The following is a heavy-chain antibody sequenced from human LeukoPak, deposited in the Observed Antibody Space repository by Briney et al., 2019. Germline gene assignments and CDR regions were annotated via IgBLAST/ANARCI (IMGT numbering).Heavy chain of an antibody. CDR2: IYHSGST. J-gene: IGHJ4*02. CDR1: GGSISSSNW. D-gene: IGHD5-24*01. V-gene: IGHV4-4*02. CDR3: ARGRDGYNYGFDY. Sequence: SGTLSLTCAVSGGSISSSNWWSLVRQPPGKGLEWIGEIYHSGSTNYNPSLKSRVTISVDKSKNQFSLKLSSVTAADTAVYYCARGRDGYNYGFDYWGQGTLVTVSS.